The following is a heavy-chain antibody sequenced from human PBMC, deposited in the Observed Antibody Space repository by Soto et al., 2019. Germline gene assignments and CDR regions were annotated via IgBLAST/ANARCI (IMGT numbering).Heavy chain of an antibody. CDR3: ALITTAKSPITDY. Sequence: PSETLSLTCTVSGGSISSSSYYWGWIRQPPGKGLEWIGSIYYSGSTYYNPSLKSRVTISVDTSKNQFSLKLSSVTAADTAVYHCALITTAKSPITDYWGQGTLVTVSS. D-gene: IGHD3-22*01. J-gene: IGHJ4*02. V-gene: IGHV4-39*01. CDR1: GGSISSSSYY. CDR2: IYYSGST.